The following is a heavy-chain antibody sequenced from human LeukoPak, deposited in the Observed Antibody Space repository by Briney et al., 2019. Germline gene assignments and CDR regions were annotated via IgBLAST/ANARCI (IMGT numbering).Heavy chain of an antibody. D-gene: IGHD5/OR15-5a*01. CDR2: IRSDGGNK. V-gene: IGHV3-30*02. CDR3: AKEKTVSDAFDI. J-gene: IGHJ3*02. CDR1: GFTFSSYG. Sequence: GGSLRLSCAASGFTFSSYGMHWVRQAPGKGLEWVTFIRSDGGNKNYADSVKGRFTISRDNSKNTLYLQMNSLRAEDTAVYYCAKEKTVSDAFDIWGQGTMVTVSS.